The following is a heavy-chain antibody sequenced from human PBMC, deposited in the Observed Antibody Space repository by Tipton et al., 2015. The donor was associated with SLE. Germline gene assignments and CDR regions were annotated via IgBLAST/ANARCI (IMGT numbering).Heavy chain of an antibody. Sequence: TLSLTCTVSGGSISRGGYIWSWIRQPPGKGLELIGYIYQSGSTNYTPSLRGRVTISVDRSKNQFSLKLTSVTAADTAMYYCARPTTQSWAFDLWGQGTMVTVSS. J-gene: IGHJ3*01. CDR2: IYQSGST. CDR3: ARPTTQSWAFDL. D-gene: IGHD1-1*01. V-gene: IGHV4-30-2*01. CDR1: GGSISRGGYI.